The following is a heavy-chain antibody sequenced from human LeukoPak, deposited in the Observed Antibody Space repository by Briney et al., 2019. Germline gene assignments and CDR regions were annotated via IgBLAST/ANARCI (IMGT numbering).Heavy chain of an antibody. CDR1: GYTFTSYA. V-gene: IGHV1-3*01. CDR3: ARDYYDNSGSDY. J-gene: IGHJ4*02. CDR2: INAGNGNT. D-gene: IGHD3-22*01. Sequence: ASVKVSCKASGYTFTSYAMHWVRQAPGQRLEWMGWINAGNGNTKYSQRFQGRVTITRDTSATTAYMELSSLRSQDTAVYYCARDYYDNSGSDYWGQGTLVTVSS.